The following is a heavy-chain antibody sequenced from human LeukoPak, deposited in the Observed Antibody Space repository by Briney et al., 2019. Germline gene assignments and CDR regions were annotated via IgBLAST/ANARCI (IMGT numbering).Heavy chain of an antibody. Sequence: SETLSLTCTVSGDSIRSFFWSWIRQPPGKGLEWIGRIYTSGSTKYNPSLQSRITISADTSKNQFSLKVTSVTAADTAVYYCARRMLEARESSATNWFDTWGQGNLVTVSS. CDR1: GDSIRSFF. D-gene: IGHD5-12*01. V-gene: IGHV4-4*07. J-gene: IGHJ5*02. CDR3: ARRMLEARESSATNWFDT. CDR2: IYTSGST.